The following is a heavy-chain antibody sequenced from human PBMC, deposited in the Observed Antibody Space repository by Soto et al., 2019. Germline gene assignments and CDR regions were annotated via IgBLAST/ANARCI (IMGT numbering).Heavy chain of an antibody. CDR2: IYPGDSDT. J-gene: IGHJ6*02. CDR3: ARRNHYFGLDV. Sequence: ETLKISCKGFGYSFTNSWIGWVRQMPGKGLEWMGIIYPGDSDTRYSPPFQGQVTISADKSINTAYLHWSGLKASDTAIYYCARRNHYFGLDVWGQGTTVTVSS. V-gene: IGHV5-51*01. CDR1: GYSFTNSW.